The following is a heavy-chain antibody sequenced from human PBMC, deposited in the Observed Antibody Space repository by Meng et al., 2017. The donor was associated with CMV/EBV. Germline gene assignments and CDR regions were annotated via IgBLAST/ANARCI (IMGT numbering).Heavy chain of an antibody. CDR2: INWNGGST. CDR1: GFTFDDYG. CDR3: AIGLYFFDP. V-gene: IGHV3-20*04. Sequence: GESLKISCAASGFTFDDYGMIWVRQAPGKGLEWVCGINWNGGSTDYADSVKGRFTISRDNSKHSLYLQMNSLRAEDTALYYCAIGLYFFDPWGQGTLVTVSS. D-gene: IGHD2-21*01. J-gene: IGHJ5*02.